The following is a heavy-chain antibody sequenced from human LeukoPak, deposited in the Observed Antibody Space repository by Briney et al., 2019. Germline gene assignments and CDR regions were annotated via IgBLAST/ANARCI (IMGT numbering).Heavy chain of an antibody. Sequence: SETLSLTCTVSGGSISSGDYYWSWIRQPPGKGLEWIGYIYYSGSTYYNPSLKSRVTISVDTSKNQFSLKLSSVTAADTDVFYCASSIVVVPAAKDYYYMDVWGKGTTVTVSS. CDR3: ASSIVVVPAAKDYYYMDV. CDR1: GGSISSGDYY. V-gene: IGHV4-30-4*08. J-gene: IGHJ6*03. D-gene: IGHD2-2*01. CDR2: IYYSGST.